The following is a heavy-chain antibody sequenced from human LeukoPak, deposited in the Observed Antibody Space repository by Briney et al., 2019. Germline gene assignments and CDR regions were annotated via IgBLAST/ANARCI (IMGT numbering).Heavy chain of an antibody. CDR1: GYAFTSYG. J-gene: IGHJ5*02. CDR2: ISAYNGNT. D-gene: IGHD3-10*01. CDR3: ARSSITMVRGVIIIPNWFDP. V-gene: IGHV1-18*01. Sequence: ASVKVSCTASGYAFTSYGISWVRQAPGQGLEWMGWISAYNGNTNYAQKLQGRVTMTTDTSTSTAYMELRSLRSDDTAVYYCARSSITMVRGVIIIPNWFDPWGQGTLVTVSS.